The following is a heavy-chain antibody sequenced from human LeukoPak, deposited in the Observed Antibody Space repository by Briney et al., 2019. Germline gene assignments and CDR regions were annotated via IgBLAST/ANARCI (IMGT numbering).Heavy chain of an antibody. CDR3: AREAHWSYGYIHFDY. CDR1: GFTFSDYY. J-gene: IGHJ4*02. Sequence: PGGSLRLSCAASGFTFSDYYMSWIRQVPGKGLEWVSYISSSGSTIYYADSVKGRFTISRDNAKNSLYLQMNSLRAEDTAVYYCAREAHWSYGYIHFDYWGQGTLVTVSS. V-gene: IGHV3-11*04. CDR2: ISSSGSTI. D-gene: IGHD5-18*01.